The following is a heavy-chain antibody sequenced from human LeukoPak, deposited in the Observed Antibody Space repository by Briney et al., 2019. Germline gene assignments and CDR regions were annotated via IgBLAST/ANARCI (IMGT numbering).Heavy chain of an antibody. CDR2: IIPIFGTA. Sequence: SVKVSCKASGGTFSSYAISWVRQAPGQGLEWVGGIIPIFGTANYAQKFQGRVTITADESTSTAYMELRSLRSEDTAVYYCARLTSIVVVGPSGYYFDYWGQGTLVTVSS. CDR1: GGTFSSYA. D-gene: IGHD2-15*01. J-gene: IGHJ4*02. V-gene: IGHV1-69*13. CDR3: ARLTSIVVVGPSGYYFDY.